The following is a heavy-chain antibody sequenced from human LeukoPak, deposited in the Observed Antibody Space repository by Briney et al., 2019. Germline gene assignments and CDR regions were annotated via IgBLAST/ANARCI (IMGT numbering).Heavy chain of an antibody. V-gene: IGHV3-23*01. D-gene: IGHD6-19*01. Sequence: GGSLRLPCVASGFSFTTYDMNWVRQAPGKGLEWVSVISDSGSLTYYADSVKGRFTISRDNSKNTLFLQMNSLRAEDTAVYYCAKDARRTSGWYFFDYWGQGTLVTVSS. J-gene: IGHJ4*02. CDR3: AKDARRTSGWYFFDY. CDR1: GFSFTTYD. CDR2: ISDSGSLT.